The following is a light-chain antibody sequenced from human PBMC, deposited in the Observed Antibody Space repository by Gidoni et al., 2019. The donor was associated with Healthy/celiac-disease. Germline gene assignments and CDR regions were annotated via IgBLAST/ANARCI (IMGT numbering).Light chain of an antibody. J-gene: IGKJ2*01. V-gene: IGKV3-11*01. CDR3: QQRSNWPRMYT. Sequence: ELVLTQSPATLSLSPGERATLSCRASQSVSSYLAWSQQKPGQAPRLLIYDASNRATGIPARFSGSGSGTDFTLTISSLEPEDFAVYYCQQRSNWPRMYTFXQXTKLEIK. CDR1: QSVSSY. CDR2: DAS.